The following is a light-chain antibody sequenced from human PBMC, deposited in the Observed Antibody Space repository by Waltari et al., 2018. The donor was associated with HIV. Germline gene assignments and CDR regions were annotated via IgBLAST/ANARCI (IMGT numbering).Light chain of an antibody. CDR1: ESVSSN. J-gene: IGKJ1*01. CDR3: QEYNNWPWT. V-gene: IGKV3-15*01. CDR2: GAS. Sequence: EIVLTQFPATLSVSPGDRVTLSCRASESVSSNLAWYQQKPGQAPRLVFYGASSRATGIPDRFSGSGSGTEFTLTISSLQSEDFAVYYCQEYNNWPWTFGQGTKVEIK.